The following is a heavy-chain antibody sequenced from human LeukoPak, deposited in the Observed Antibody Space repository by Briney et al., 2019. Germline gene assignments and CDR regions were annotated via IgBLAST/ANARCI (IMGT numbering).Heavy chain of an antibody. Sequence: PSETLSLTCTVSGGSISSYYWSWIRQPPGKGLEWIGYIYYSGSTNYNPSLKSRVTISVDTSKNQFSLRLSSVTAADPAVYYCARGYDYVWGSHRALGYWGQGTLVTVSS. CDR1: GGSISSYY. D-gene: IGHD3-16*02. CDR2: IYYSGST. J-gene: IGHJ4*02. V-gene: IGHV4-59*01. CDR3: ARGYDYVWGSHRALGY.